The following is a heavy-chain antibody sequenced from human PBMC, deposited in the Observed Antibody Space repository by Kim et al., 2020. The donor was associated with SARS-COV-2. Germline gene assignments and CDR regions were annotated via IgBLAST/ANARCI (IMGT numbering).Heavy chain of an antibody. V-gene: IGHV3-30-3*01. J-gene: IGHJ6*02. D-gene: IGHD1-26*01. CDR1: GFTFSSYA. CDR3: ARVPVGNYEYYGMYV. CDR2: ISYDGSNK. Sequence: GGSLRLSCAASGFTFSSYAMHWVRQAPGKGLEWVVVISYDGSNKYYADSVKGRFTISRDNSKNTLYLQMNSLRAEDTAVYYCARVPVGNYEYYGMYVWG.